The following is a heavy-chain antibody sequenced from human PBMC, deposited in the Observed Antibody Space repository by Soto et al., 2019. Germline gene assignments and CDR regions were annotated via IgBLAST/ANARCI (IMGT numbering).Heavy chain of an antibody. Sequence: SETLSLTCAVYGGSFSGYYWSWIRQPPGKGLEWIGQINHSGRTNYNPSLKSRVTISVDTSKNQFSLKLSSVTAADTAVYYCARVPDYWGQGILVTVSS. V-gene: IGHV4-34*01. D-gene: IGHD2-2*01. CDR1: GGSFSGYY. J-gene: IGHJ4*02. CDR3: ARVPDY. CDR2: INHSGRT.